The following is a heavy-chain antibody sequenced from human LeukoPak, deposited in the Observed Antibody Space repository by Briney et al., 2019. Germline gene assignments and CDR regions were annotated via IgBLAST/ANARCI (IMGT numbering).Heavy chain of an antibody. J-gene: IGHJ4*02. Sequence: SETLSLTCAVYGGSFSGYYWSWIRQPPGKGLEWIGEINHSGSTNYNPSLKGRVTISVDTSKNQFSLKLSSVTAADTAVYYCARIPRIAAAGPKFDYWGQGTLVTVSS. CDR2: INHSGST. V-gene: IGHV4-34*01. CDR1: GGSFSGYY. CDR3: ARIPRIAAAGPKFDY. D-gene: IGHD6-13*01.